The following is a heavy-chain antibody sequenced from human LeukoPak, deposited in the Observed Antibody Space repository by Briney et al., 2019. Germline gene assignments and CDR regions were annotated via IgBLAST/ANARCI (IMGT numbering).Heavy chain of an antibody. CDR2: IYSGGST. J-gene: IGHJ3*02. CDR1: GFTVSSNY. V-gene: IGHV3-66*02. CDR3: ARVSPSDAFDI. Sequence: GGSLRLSCAASGFTVSSNYMSWVRQAPGKGLEWVSVIYSGGSTYYADSVKGRFNISRDNSKNTLYLQMNSLRAEDTAVYYCARVSPSDAFDIWGQGTMVTVSS.